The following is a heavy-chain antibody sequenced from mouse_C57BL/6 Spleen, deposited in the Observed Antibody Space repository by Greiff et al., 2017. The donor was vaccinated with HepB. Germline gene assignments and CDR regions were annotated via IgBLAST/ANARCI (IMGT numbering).Heavy chain of an antibody. CDR3: ARGGSTTVVDPHFDV. V-gene: IGHV1-81*01. CDR2: IYPRSGNT. Sequence: QVHVKQSGAELARPGASVKLSCKASGYTFTSYGISWVKQRTGQGLEWIGEIYPRSGNTYYNEKFKGKATLTADKSSSTAYMELRSLTSEDSAVYVCARGGSTTVVDPHFDVWGTGTTVTVSS. D-gene: IGHD1-1*01. J-gene: IGHJ1*03. CDR1: GYTFTSYG.